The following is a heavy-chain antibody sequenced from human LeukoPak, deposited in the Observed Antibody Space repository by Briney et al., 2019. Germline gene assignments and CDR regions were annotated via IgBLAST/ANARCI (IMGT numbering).Heavy chain of an antibody. J-gene: IGHJ4*02. V-gene: IGHV3-21*01. Sequence: KTGGSLRLSCAASGFTFSDYSMNWVRQAPGKGLDWVSSISSTSTYILYADSVKGRFTISRDNARNSLYLQMNSLRAEDTAVYYCARFETVAAKPLEYWGQGTLVTVSS. CDR2: ISSTSTYI. CDR1: GFTFSDYS. D-gene: IGHD6-19*01. CDR3: ARFETVAAKPLEY.